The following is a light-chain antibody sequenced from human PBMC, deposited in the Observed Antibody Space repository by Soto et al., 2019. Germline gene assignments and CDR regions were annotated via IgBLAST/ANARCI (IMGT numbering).Light chain of an antibody. CDR1: QSISRY. Sequence: EIVLTQSPATLSLSPGDRATLSCRASQSISRYLAWYQQKPGQAPRLLIYDASKRVAGIPARYSASGSGTDFTLTITSLEPEDFAVYYCQQRSNWPSTFGGGTKVEIK. J-gene: IGKJ4*01. CDR2: DAS. CDR3: QQRSNWPST. V-gene: IGKV3-11*01.